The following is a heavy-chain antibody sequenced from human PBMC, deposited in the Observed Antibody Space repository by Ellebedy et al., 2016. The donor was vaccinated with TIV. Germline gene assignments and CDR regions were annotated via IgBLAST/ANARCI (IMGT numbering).Heavy chain of an antibody. Sequence: GESLKISXAASRFTFSIFGLHWVRQAPGKGLEWVALISSDGRKKYYADSVRGRFTISRDNSKNTLYLQMNSLRAEDTAVYYCAKEGRRNYDTSGYPYYFDYWGQGILGTVSS. D-gene: IGHD3-22*01. CDR2: ISSDGRKK. V-gene: IGHV3-30*18. J-gene: IGHJ4*02. CDR3: AKEGRRNYDTSGYPYYFDY. CDR1: RFTFSIFG.